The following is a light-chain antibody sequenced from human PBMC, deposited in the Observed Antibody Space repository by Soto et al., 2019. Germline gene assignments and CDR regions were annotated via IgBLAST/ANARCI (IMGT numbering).Light chain of an antibody. J-gene: IGKJ1*01. CDR2: DVS. Sequence: DIQMTQSPSTLSASVGDRVTIACRASQNVTTWLAWYQHKPGKAPNLLLYDVSNLESGAPSRFSGSGSGTEFTLTISSLQSDDFATYFCQQYDSYRTFGQGTKVDI. CDR1: QNVTTW. V-gene: IGKV1-5*01. CDR3: QQYDSYRT.